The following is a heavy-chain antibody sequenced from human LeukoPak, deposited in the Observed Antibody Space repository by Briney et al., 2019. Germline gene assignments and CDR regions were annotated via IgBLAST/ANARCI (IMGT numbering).Heavy chain of an antibody. CDR1: GGSFSGYY. CDR3: AREYYYDSSGYYPPRPYYFDY. Sequence: PSETLSLTCAVYGGSFSGYYWSWIRRPPGKGLEWIGEINHSGSTNYNPSLKSRVTISVDTSKNQFSLKLSSVTAADTAVYYCAREYYYDSSGYYPPRPYYFDYWGQGTLVTVSS. V-gene: IGHV4-34*01. D-gene: IGHD3-22*01. CDR2: INHSGST. J-gene: IGHJ4*02.